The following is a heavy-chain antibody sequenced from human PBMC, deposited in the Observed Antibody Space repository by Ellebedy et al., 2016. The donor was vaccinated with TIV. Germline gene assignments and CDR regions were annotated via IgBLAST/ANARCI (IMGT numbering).Heavy chain of an antibody. Sequence: ASVKVSXXTSGYTFTSYYIHWVRQAPGQGPEWMGIINPGDGSTRYRQKFQGRVTMARDTSTSTVFLELSSLRPDDTAVYYCARGPYTAGAFDIWGQGTMVSVSS. CDR1: GYTFTSYY. CDR3: ARGPYTAGAFDI. J-gene: IGHJ3*02. D-gene: IGHD1-1*01. CDR2: INPGDGST. V-gene: IGHV1-46*01.